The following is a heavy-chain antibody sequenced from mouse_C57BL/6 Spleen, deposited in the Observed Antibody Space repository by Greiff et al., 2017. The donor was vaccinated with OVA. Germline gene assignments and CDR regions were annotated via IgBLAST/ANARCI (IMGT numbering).Heavy chain of an antibody. CDR2: IDPSDSYT. Sequence: QVQLQQPGAELVKPGASVKLSCKASGYTFTSYWMQWVKQRPGQGLEWIGEIDPSDSYTNYNQKFKGKATLTVDTSSSTAYMQLSSLTSEDSAVYYCARRAAQAKAMDYWGQGTSVTVSS. CDR3: ARRAAQAKAMDY. J-gene: IGHJ4*01. V-gene: IGHV1-50*01. CDR1: GYTFTSYW. D-gene: IGHD3-2*02.